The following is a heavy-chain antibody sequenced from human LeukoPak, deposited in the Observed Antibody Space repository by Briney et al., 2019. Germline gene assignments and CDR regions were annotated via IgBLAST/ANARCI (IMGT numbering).Heavy chain of an antibody. CDR1: GFTFSSYG. CDR3: AKDPDIVVVPAAHFDY. CDR2: ISGSGGST. Sequence: GGSLRLSCAASGFTFSSYGMSWVRQAPGKGLEWVSAISGSGGSTYYADSVKGRFTISRDNSKNTLYLQMNSLRAEDTAVYYCAKDPDIVVVPAAHFDYWGQGTLVTVSS. J-gene: IGHJ4*02. V-gene: IGHV3-23*01. D-gene: IGHD2-2*01.